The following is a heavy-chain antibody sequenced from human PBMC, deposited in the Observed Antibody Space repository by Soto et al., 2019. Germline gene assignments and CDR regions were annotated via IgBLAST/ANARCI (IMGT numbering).Heavy chain of an antibody. V-gene: IGHV4-34*01. J-gene: IGHJ6*02. Sequence: WETLSLTCAVYGGSFSGYYWSWFRQPPGKGLEWIGEINHSGSTNFNPSLKSRVIMSVDTSKNRVSLRLSSVSSADTAVYYCARDWSCSSTSCSEYYYHGMDVWGQGTTVTVSS. D-gene: IGHD2-2*01. CDR1: GGSFSGYY. CDR2: INHSGST. CDR3: ARDWSCSSTSCSEYYYHGMDV.